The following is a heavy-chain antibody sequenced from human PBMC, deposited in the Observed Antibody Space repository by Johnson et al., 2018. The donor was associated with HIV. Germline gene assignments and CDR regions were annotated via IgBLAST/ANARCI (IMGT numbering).Heavy chain of an antibody. D-gene: IGHD5-24*01. J-gene: IGHJ3*01. CDR1: GFTFSDYY. Sequence: QVQLVESGGGLVQPGGSLRLSCAASGFTFSDYYMSWIRQAPGKGLEWVSYISSSGSTIYYADSVKGRFTISRDNSKNTLYLQMNSLRAEDTAVYYCAKDNVDMATISWGQGTMVTVSS. CDR3: AKDNVDMATIS. CDR2: ISSSGSTI. V-gene: IGHV3-11*01.